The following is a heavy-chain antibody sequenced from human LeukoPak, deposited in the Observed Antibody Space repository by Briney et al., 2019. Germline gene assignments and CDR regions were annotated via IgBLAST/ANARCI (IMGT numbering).Heavy chain of an antibody. CDR3: ARGLGKRAFDI. CDR2: IYYSGST. V-gene: IGHV4-30-4*01. Sequence: PSETLSLTCTVSGGSISSGDYYWSWLRQPPGKGLEWIGYIYYSGSTYYNPSLKSRVTISVDTSKNQFSLKLSSVTAADTAVYYCARGLGKRAFDIWGQGTMVTVSS. CDR1: GGSISSGDYY. D-gene: IGHD3-16*01. J-gene: IGHJ3*02.